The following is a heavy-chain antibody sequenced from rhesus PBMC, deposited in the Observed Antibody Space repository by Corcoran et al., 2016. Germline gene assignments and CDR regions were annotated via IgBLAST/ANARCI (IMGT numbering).Heavy chain of an antibody. Sequence: QVTLKESGPALVKPTQTLTLTCTFSGFSITTTATGVGWIRQPPGKALEWLTSIYWDDDKYYNTPLRSRLTISKDNSKNQVVLTMTNMDPVDTATYYCARIDGSLYGLDSWGQGVVVTVSS. CDR3: ARIDGSLYGLDS. V-gene: IGHV2-95*01. J-gene: IGHJ6*01. D-gene: IGHD4-4*01. CDR2: IYWDDDK. CDR1: GFSITTTATG.